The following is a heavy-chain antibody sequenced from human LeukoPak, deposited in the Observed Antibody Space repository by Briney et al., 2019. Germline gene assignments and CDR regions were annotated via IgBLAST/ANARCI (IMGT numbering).Heavy chain of an antibody. CDR3: ARDDYYMDV. J-gene: IGHJ6*03. V-gene: IGHV3-7*01. CDR2: IKRDGSEK. CDR1: GFTFSSYW. Sequence: GGSLRLSCAASGFTFSSYWMSWVRQAPGKGLEWVANIKRDGSEKYYVDSVKGRFTISRDNAKSSLYLQMNSLRAEDAAVYYCARDDYYMDVWGKGTTVTVSS.